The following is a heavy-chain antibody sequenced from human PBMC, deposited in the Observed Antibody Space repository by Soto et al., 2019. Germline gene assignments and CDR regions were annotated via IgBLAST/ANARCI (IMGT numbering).Heavy chain of an antibody. Sequence: PWGSLRLSCAASGFTFTGSWMNWVRQAPGKGLECVANISPDGSAKNYVDSVRGRFTVSRDNAKNSLYLEMNSLRAEDTAVYYCVRNWDGSWGQGTLVTVSS. D-gene: IGHD3-10*01. CDR1: GFTFTGSW. J-gene: IGHJ5*02. CDR3: VRNWDGS. CDR2: ISPDGSAK. V-gene: IGHV3-7*01.